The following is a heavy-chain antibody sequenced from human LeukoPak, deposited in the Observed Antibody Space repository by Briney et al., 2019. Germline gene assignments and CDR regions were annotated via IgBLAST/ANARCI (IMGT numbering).Heavy chain of an antibody. D-gene: IGHD5-12*01. CDR3: ARVGYSGYGVFDY. CDR1: GFTFSSYS. J-gene: IGHJ4*02. Sequence: PGGSLRLSCAASGFTFSSYSMNWVRQAPGKGLEWASSISSSSSYIYYADSVKGRFTISRDNAKNSLYLQMNSLRAEDTAVYYCARVGYSGYGVFDYWGQGTLVTVSS. V-gene: IGHV3-21*01. CDR2: ISSSSSYI.